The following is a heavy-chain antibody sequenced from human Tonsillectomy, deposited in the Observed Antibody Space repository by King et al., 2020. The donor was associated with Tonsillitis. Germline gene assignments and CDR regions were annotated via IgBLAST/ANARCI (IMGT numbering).Heavy chain of an antibody. Sequence: VQLVESGGRVVQPGRSLRLSCAASGFTFSSYDMYWVRQAPGKGLEWVAVISFDGSYKYYADSVTGRFTISRDSSKNTLYLQMNSLRAEDTAVYYCAIDRDVYIFDYWGQGTLVTVSS. CDR2: ISFDGSYK. J-gene: IGHJ4*02. CDR3: AIDRDVYIFDY. V-gene: IGHV3-33*05. CDR1: GFTFSSYD. D-gene: IGHD5/OR15-5a*01.